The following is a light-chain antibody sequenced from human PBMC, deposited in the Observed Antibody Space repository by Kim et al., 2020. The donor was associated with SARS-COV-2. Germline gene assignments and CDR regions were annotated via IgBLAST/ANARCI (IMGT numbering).Light chain of an antibody. CDR1: QGISHS. CDR3: QKYDSAPWT. Sequence: DIQMAQSPSSLSASVGDRVTITCRASQGISHSLAWYRQKPGKVPMLLIYGASTLQSGVPSRFSGSGSGTDFTLTISSLQPEEAATYYCQKYDSAPWTFGQGSKVEIK. J-gene: IGKJ1*01. CDR2: GAS. V-gene: IGKV1-27*01.